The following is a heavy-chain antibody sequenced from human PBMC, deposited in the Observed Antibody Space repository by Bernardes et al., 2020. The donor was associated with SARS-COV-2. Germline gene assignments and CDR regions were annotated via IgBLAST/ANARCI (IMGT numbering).Heavy chain of an antibody. CDR3: ARDLYCSTTSCYYNWFDL. D-gene: IGHD2-2*01. CDR1: GYTFIGYN. Sequence: ASMKVSCTASGYTFIGYNIHWVRQAPGQGLEWMGWLNPNSGDTNSAQNFQGRVTMTRDTSINTAYMELSSLRSDDTAVYYCARDLYCSTTSCYYNWFDLWGQGTLVTVSS. J-gene: IGHJ5*02. V-gene: IGHV1-2*02. CDR2: LNPNSGDT.